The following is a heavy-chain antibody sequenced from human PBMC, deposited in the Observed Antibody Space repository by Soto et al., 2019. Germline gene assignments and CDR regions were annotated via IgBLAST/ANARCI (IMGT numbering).Heavy chain of an antibody. D-gene: IGHD3-22*01. CDR3: ARVSPHFYYDSSGYPGVFDY. Sequence: AASVKVSCKASGGTFSSYAISWVRQAPGQGLEWMGGIIPIFGTANYAQKFQGRVTITADESTSTAYMELSSLRSEDTAVYYCARVSPHFYYDSSGYPGVFDYWGQGTLVTVSS. J-gene: IGHJ4*02. V-gene: IGHV1-69*13. CDR1: GGTFSSYA. CDR2: IIPIFGTA.